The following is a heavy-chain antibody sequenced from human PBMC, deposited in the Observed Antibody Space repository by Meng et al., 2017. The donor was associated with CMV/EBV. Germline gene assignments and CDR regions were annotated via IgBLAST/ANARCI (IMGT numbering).Heavy chain of an antibody. D-gene: IGHD5-12*01. CDR3: ANRYSGYEDVWYFDY. Sequence: GGSLRLSCTMSGFTLSSYGMHWVRQAPGKGLEWVAFIRDDGSNTYHADSVKGRFTISRDNSKNTLYLQMNSLRTEGTAVYYCANRYSGYEDVWYFDYWGQGTLVTVSS. J-gene: IGHJ4*02. V-gene: IGHV3-30*02. CDR2: IRDDGSNT. CDR1: GFTLSSYG.